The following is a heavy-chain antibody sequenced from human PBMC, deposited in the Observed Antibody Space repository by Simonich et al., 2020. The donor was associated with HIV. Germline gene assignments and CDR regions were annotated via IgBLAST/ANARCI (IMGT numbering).Heavy chain of an antibody. J-gene: IGHJ4*02. CDR1: GFTFNTAS. D-gene: IGHD1-1*01. CDR3: VRGGEKQLPHS. Sequence: EVQLVESGGGLVKPGGSLRHSCAASGFTFNTASMSWVRQAPGKGLEWVGRSQSKTDGGTTDYTGPMKGRFTISRDDSKNTLYLQMNSRKTEDTAVYYCVRGGEKQLPHSWGQGTLVTVSS. V-gene: IGHV3-15*01. CDR2: SQSKTDGGTT.